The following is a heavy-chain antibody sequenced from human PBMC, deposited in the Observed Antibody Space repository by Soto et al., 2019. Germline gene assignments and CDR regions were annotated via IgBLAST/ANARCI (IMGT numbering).Heavy chain of an antibody. Sequence: TSETLSLTCSVSGGSVSSGRNYWNWIRQPPGKGLEWIGYMYYSGSTNYNPSLKSRVTISIDGSKNQFSLKLTSVTAADAAVYYCARGSHCGGNCYSGYFYYYGMDVWGQGTTVTVSS. CDR3: ARGSHCGGNCYSGYFYYYGMDV. CDR2: MYYSGST. J-gene: IGHJ6*02. D-gene: IGHD2-21*02. V-gene: IGHV4-61*01. CDR1: GGSVSSGRNY.